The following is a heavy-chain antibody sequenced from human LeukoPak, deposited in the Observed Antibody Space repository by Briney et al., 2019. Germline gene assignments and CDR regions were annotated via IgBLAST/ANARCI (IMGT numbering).Heavy chain of an antibody. D-gene: IGHD2-15*01. CDR2: ISGSGGST. V-gene: IGHV3-23*01. CDR1: GFTFSSYA. CDR3: ANEEFYCSGGSCYEGFDY. J-gene: IGHJ4*02. Sequence: PGGSLRLSCAASGFTFSSYAMSWVRQAPGKGLEWVSAISGSGGSTYYADSVKGRFTISRDNSKNTLYLQMNSLRAEDTAVYYCANEEFYCSGGSCYEGFDYWGQGTLVTVSS.